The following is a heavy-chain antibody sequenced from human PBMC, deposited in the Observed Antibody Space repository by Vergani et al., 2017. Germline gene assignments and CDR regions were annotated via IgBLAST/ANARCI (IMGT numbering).Heavy chain of an antibody. J-gene: IGHJ4*02. D-gene: IGHD6-13*01. Sequence: QLQLQESGPGLVKPSETLSLTCTVSGSSISSSSYYWGWIRQPPGKGLEWIGSIYYSGSTYYNPSLKSRVTISVDTSKNQFSLKLSSVTAADTAVYYCARASIAAAGGDFDYWGQGTLVTVSS. V-gene: IGHV4-39*01. CDR1: GSSISSSSYY. CDR3: ARASIAAAGGDFDY. CDR2: IYYSGST.